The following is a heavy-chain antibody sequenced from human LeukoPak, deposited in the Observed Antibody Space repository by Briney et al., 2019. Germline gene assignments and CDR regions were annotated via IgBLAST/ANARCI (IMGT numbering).Heavy chain of an antibody. J-gene: IGHJ4*02. CDR3: ASSGSSSSLDY. CDR1: GGSFSGYY. Sequence: PSETLSLTCAVYGGSFSGYYWSWIRQPPGKGLEWIGEINHSGSTNYNPSLKSRVTISVDTSKNQFSLKLSSVTAADTAVYYCASSGSSSSLDYWGQGTLVTVSS. V-gene: IGHV4-34*01. CDR2: INHSGST. D-gene: IGHD6-6*01.